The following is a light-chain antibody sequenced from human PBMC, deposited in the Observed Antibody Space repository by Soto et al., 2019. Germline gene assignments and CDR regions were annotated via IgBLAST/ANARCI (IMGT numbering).Light chain of an antibody. J-gene: IGKJ2*01. V-gene: IGKV1-39*01. CDR2: AAS. CDR3: QQSYSAPDT. CDR1: QSIYSS. Sequence: DIQMTQSPSSLSASVGDRVTITCRASQSIYSSLNWYHQKPGKAPQLLIYAASNLQSGVPSRFSGSGSGTDFTLSISSLQPEDFATYYCQQSYSAPDTFGQGTKLEI.